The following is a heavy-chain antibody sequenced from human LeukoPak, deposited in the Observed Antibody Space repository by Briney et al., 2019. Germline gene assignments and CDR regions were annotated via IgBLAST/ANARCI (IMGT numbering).Heavy chain of an antibody. CDR1: GGSISSGSYY. CDR2: IYTSGST. D-gene: IGHD5-24*01. Sequence: SETLSLTCTVSGGSISSGSYYWSWMRQPAGKGVEWIGRIYTSGSTNYNPSLKSRVTISVDKSKNQFSLKLSSVTAADTAVYYCSSYSRDGYTGYFDYWGQGTLVTVSS. CDR3: SSYSRDGYTGYFDY. J-gene: IGHJ4*02. V-gene: IGHV4-61*02.